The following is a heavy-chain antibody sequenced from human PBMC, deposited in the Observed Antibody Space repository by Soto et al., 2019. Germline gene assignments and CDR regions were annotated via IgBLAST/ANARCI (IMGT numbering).Heavy chain of an antibody. CDR2: LNDSGGT. J-gene: IGHJ1*01. D-gene: IGHD3-10*01. V-gene: IGHV4-34*01. CDR1: GGSFSGYY. CDR3: VRGRGGVQD. Sequence: QVQLQQWGAGLLKPSETLSLTCAVYGGSFSGYYWSWVRQPPGKGLEWIGELNDSGGTNYNASLKSRVSISGDPSNNQFSLKLSFVTAADTAVYYCVRGRGGVQDWGQGTLVTVSS.